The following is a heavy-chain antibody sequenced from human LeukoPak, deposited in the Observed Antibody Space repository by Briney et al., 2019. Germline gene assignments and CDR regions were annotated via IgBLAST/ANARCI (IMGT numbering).Heavy chain of an antibody. CDR1: GFTFSSYA. CDR2: ISYDGSNK. V-gene: IGHV3-30-3*01. CDR3: ARGRWLQSRDNWFDP. J-gene: IGHJ5*02. Sequence: PGRSLRLSCAASGFTFSSYAMHWVRQAPGKGLEWVAVISYDGSNKYYADSVKGRFTISRDNSKNTLYLQMYSLRAEDTAVYYCARGRWLQSRDNWFDPWGQGTLVTVSS. D-gene: IGHD5-24*01.